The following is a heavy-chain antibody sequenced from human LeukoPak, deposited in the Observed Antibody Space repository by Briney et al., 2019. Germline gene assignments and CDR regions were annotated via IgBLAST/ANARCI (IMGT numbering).Heavy chain of an antibody. Sequence: PGGSLRLSCAASGFTFSSYGMHWVRQAPGKGLEWVAVIWYDGSNKYYADSAKGRFTISRDNSKNTLYLQMNSLRAEDTAVYYCARDYRRYDILTGGLDYWGQGTLVTVSS. J-gene: IGHJ4*02. CDR2: IWYDGSNK. CDR1: GFTFSSYG. V-gene: IGHV3-33*01. CDR3: ARDYRRYDILTGGLDY. D-gene: IGHD3-9*01.